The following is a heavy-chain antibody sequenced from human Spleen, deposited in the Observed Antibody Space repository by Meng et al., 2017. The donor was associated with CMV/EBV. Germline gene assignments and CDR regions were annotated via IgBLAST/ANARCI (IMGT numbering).Heavy chain of an antibody. V-gene: IGHV3-23*01. D-gene: IGHD3-3*01. CDR1: GFTFTNYA. CDR3: AKEEDKNDLWSGRPAYFES. J-gene: IGHJ4*02. Sequence: GGSLRLSCVASGFTFTNYAMNWVRQAPGKGLEWVSSINDRVDITYYGHSVKGRFTIARDNSKNTLSLHMNSLRAEDTALYYCAKEEDKNDLWSGRPAYFESWGQGTLVTVSS. CDR2: INDRVDIT.